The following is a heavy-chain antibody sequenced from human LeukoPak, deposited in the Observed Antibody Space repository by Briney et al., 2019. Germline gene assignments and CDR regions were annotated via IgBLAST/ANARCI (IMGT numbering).Heavy chain of an antibody. CDR3: AKGIYDSSGWYFDY. Sequence: PGGSLRLSCAASGFTFSSYAIHWVRQAPGKGLEWVAVISFDGTDAFYADSVKGRFTISRDNSKNTLYLQMNSLRADDTAVYYCAKGIYDSSGWYFDYWGQGTLVTVSS. V-gene: IGHV3-30*04. D-gene: IGHD3-22*01. J-gene: IGHJ4*02. CDR2: ISFDGTDA. CDR1: GFTFSSYA.